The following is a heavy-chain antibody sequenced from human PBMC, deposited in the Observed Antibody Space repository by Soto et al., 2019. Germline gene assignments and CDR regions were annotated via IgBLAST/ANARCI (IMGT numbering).Heavy chain of an antibody. V-gene: IGHV5-51*01. Sequence: PGESLKISCKGSGYSFTSYWIGWVRQMPGKGLEWMGIIYPGDSDTRYSPSFQGQVTISADKPISTAYLQWSSLKASDTAMYYCARRGYSYGYPDTYGMDVWGQGTTVTVSS. CDR2: IYPGDSDT. CDR1: GYSFTSYW. CDR3: ARRGYSYGYPDTYGMDV. J-gene: IGHJ6*02. D-gene: IGHD5-18*01.